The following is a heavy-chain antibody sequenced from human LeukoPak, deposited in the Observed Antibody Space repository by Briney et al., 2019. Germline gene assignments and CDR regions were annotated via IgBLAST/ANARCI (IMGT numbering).Heavy chain of an antibody. V-gene: IGHV3-48*01. Sequence: GGSLRLSCAASGFTFSSYSMNWVRQAPGKGLEWVSYISSSSSTIYYADSVKGRFTISRDNAKNSLYLQMNSLRAEDTAVYYCARDGDYYVFDYWGQGTLVTVSS. CDR3: ARDGDYYVFDY. D-gene: IGHD3-22*01. CDR2: ISSSSSTI. CDR1: GFTFSSYS. J-gene: IGHJ4*02.